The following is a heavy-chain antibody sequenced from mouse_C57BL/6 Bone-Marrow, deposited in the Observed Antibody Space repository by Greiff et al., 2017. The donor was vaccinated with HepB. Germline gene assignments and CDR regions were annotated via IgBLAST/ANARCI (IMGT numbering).Heavy chain of an antibody. CDR1: GYTFTSYW. J-gene: IGHJ2*01. CDR3: ARGYGGDYFDY. CDR2: IDPSDSYT. D-gene: IGHD2-2*01. Sequence: QVQLQQSGAELVRPGTSVKLSCKASGYTFTSYWMHWVKQRPGQGLEWIGVIDPSDSYTNYNQKFKGKATLTVDTSSSTAYMQLSSLTSEDSAVYYCARGYGGDYFDYWGQGTTLTVSS. V-gene: IGHV1-59*01.